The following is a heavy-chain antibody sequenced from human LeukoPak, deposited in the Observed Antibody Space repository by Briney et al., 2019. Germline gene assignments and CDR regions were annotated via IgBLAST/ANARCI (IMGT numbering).Heavy chain of an antibody. CDR2: ISYDGSNK. J-gene: IGHJ4*02. CDR1: GFTLSSYG. D-gene: IGHD3-3*01. V-gene: IGHV3-30*18. Sequence: GGSLRLSCAASGFTLSSYGMHWVRQAPGKGLEWVAVISYDGSNKYYADSVKGRFTISRDNSRNTLYLQMNSLRAEDTAVYYCAKLRFLEWLQEDYWGQGTLVTVSS. CDR3: AKLRFLEWLQEDY.